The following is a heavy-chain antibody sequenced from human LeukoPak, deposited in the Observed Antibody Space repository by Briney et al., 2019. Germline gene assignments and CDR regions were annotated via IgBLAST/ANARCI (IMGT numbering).Heavy chain of an antibody. J-gene: IGHJ4*02. V-gene: IGHV3-30-3*01. CDR2: ISYDGSNK. CDR1: GFTFSSYA. Sequence: GGSLRLSCAASGFTFSSYAMHWVRQAPGKGLEWVAVISYDGSNKYYADSVKGRFTISRDNSKNTLYLQTNSLRAEDTAVYYCAREDFGNSEGSAFDYWGQGTLVTVSS. CDR3: AREDFGNSEGSAFDY. D-gene: IGHD4-23*01.